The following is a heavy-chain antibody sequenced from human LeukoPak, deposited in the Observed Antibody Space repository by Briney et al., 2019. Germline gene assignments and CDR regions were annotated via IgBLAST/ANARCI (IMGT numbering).Heavy chain of an antibody. CDR2: IVPMLGSA. V-gene: IGHV1-69*04. D-gene: IGHD1-26*01. J-gene: IGHJ4*02. Sequence: SVKVSCKASGGSFSSYGISWVRQAPGQGLEWMGRIVPMLGSATYSQKFQGRVTISADRATSTAYMELRSLTSEDTAVYYCARAGAYSGSNAYWGQGTLVTVSS. CDR3: ARAGAYSGSNAY. CDR1: GGSFSSYG.